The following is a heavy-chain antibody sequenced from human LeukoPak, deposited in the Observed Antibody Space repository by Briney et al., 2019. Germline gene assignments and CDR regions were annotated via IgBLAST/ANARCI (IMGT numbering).Heavy chain of an antibody. J-gene: IGHJ4*02. CDR2: IIPIFGTA. CDR3: AREGVYSSRYSAYSSGWYFDY. CDR1: GGTFSSYA. Sequence: GASVKVSCKASGGTFSSYAISWVRQAPGQGLEWMGGIIPIFGTANYAQKFQGRVTITTDESTSTAYMELSSLRSEGTAVYYCAREGVYSSRYSAYSSGWYFDYWGQGTLVTVSS. V-gene: IGHV1-69*05. D-gene: IGHD6-19*01.